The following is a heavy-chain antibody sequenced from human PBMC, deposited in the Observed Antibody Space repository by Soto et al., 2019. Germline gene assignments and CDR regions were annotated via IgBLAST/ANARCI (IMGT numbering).Heavy chain of an antibody. Sequence: GGSLRLSCTASGFTLGDYAMSGVRQAPGKGLEWVGFIRSKAYGGTTEYAASVKGRFTISRDDSKSIAYPQMNSLKTEDTAVYYCTSFYGDYVSDWFDPWGQGTLVTVSS. CDR3: TSFYGDYVSDWFDP. J-gene: IGHJ5*02. D-gene: IGHD4-17*01. CDR1: GFTLGDYA. V-gene: IGHV3-49*04. CDR2: IRSKAYGGTT.